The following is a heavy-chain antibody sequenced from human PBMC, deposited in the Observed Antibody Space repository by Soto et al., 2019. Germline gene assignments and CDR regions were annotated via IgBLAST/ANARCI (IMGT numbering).Heavy chain of an antibody. Sequence: SETLSLTCTVSGGSISSYYWSWIRQPPGKGLEWIGYIYYSGSTNYNPSLKSRVTISVDTSKNQFSLKLSSVNAADTAVYYCARGAVGSGWTIDYWGQGTLVTVSS. CDR1: GGSISSYY. J-gene: IGHJ4*02. CDR3: ARGAVGSGWTIDY. CDR2: IYYSGST. D-gene: IGHD6-19*01. V-gene: IGHV4-59*01.